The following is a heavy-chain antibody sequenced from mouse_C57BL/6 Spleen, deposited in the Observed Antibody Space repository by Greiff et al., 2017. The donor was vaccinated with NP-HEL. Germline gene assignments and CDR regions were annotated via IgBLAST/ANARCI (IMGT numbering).Heavy chain of an antibody. D-gene: IGHD1-1*01. CDR2: IYPGSGST. CDR3: ARSYYGSSSTWFAY. CDR1: GYTFTSYW. Sequence: QVQLQQPGAELVKPGASVKMSCKASGYTFTSYWITWVKQRPGQGLEWIGDIYPGSGSTNYNEKFKSKATLTVATSSSTAYMQLSSLTSEDSAVYYCARSYYGSSSTWFAYWGQGTLVTVSA. J-gene: IGHJ3*01. V-gene: IGHV1-55*01.